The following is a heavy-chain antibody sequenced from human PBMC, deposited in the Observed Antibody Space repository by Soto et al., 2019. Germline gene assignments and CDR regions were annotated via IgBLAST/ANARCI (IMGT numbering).Heavy chain of an antibody. CDR1: GYTFTTYA. D-gene: IGHD3-16*01. CDR3: ATLPMITFGGVPDAFDI. CDR2: INAGNGDT. Sequence: ASVKVSCKASGYTFTTYAIHWVRQAPGQGLEWMGWINAGNGDTKYSQKFQGRVTITRDTSASTAYMELSSLRSEDTAIYYCATLPMITFGGVPDAFDIWGQGTMVTVSS. J-gene: IGHJ3*02. V-gene: IGHV1-3*01.